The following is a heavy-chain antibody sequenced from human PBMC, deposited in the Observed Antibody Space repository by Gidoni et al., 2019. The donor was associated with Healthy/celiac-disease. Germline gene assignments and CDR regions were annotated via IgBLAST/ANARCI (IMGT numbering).Heavy chain of an antibody. CDR2: ISAYNGNT. CDR3: ARAPTSIVVVVAAKQGGMDV. D-gene: IGHD2-15*01. V-gene: IGHV1-18*04. CDR1: GYTFTSYG. Sequence: QVQLVQSGAEVTKPGASVKVSCKASGYTFTSYGISWVRQAPGQGLEWMGWISAYNGNTNYAQKLQGRVTMTTDTSTSTAYMELRSLRSDDTAVYYCARAPTSIVVVVAAKQGGMDVWGQGTTVTVSS. J-gene: IGHJ6*02.